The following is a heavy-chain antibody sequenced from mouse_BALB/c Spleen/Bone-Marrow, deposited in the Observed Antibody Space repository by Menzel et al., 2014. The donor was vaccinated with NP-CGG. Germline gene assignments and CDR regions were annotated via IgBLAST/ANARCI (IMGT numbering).Heavy chain of an antibody. CDR1: GYTFTSYW. CDR2: INPSTGYT. J-gene: IGHJ3*01. Sequence: VQRVESGAELAKPGASVKVSCKASGYTFTSYWMHWVKPRPGQGLEWIGYINPSTGYTEYNQKFKDKATLTAVKSSTTAYMQLRSLTSEDSAVYYCARDDYDAIAYWGQGTLVTVSA. V-gene: IGHV1-7*01. CDR3: ARDDYDAIAY. D-gene: IGHD2-4*01.